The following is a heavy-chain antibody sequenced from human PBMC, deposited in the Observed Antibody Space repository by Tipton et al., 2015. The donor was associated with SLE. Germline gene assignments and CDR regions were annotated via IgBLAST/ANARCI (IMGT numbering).Heavy chain of an antibody. J-gene: IGHJ3*02. CDR1: GGSFSGYY. V-gene: IGHV4-34*01. CDR2: INHSGNT. Sequence: TLSLTCAVYGGSFSGYYWSWIRQPPGKGLEWIGEINHSGNTNYNPSLKSRVTISVDTSKNQFSLKLSSVTAADTAVYYCARGRALDAFDIWGQGTMVTVSS. CDR3: ARGRALDAFDI.